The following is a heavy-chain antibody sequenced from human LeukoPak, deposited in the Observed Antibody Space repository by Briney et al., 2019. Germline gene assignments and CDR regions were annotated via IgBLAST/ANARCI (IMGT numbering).Heavy chain of an antibody. D-gene: IGHD2-2*01. Sequence: PSETLSLTCTVSGGSISSYYWSWIRQPAGKGLEWIGRIYTSGSTNYNPSLKSRVTMSVDTSKNQFSLELSSVTAADTAVYYCARDLGYCSSTSCRRDYYMDVWGKGTTVTVSS. CDR1: GGSISSYY. CDR2: IYTSGST. J-gene: IGHJ6*03. V-gene: IGHV4-4*07. CDR3: ARDLGYCSSTSCRRDYYMDV.